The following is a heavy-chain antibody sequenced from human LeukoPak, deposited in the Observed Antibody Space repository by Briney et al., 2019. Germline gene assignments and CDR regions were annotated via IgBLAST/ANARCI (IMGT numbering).Heavy chain of an antibody. J-gene: IGHJ3*02. CDR1: GYTFTGYD. CDR2: INLNSGGT. V-gene: IGHV1-2*02. D-gene: IGHD3-16*01. CDR3: TRDGASRAFDI. Sequence: GASVKVSCKASGYTFTGYDMHWVRQAPGQGLEWMGWINLNSGGTKYAQKFQGRVTMTRDTSISTAYMELSRLTSDDTAVYYCTRDGASRAFDIWGQGTTVTVSS.